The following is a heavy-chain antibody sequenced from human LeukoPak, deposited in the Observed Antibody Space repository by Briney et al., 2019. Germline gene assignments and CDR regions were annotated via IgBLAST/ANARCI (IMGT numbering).Heavy chain of an antibody. CDR3: ARDSVLPLDSDY. Sequence: GGSLRLSCAASGFTFSSYSMNWVRQAPGKGLEWVSSISSSSSYIYYADSVKGRFTISRDNAKNSLYLQMNSLRAEDTAVYYCARDSVLPLDSDYWGQGTLVTVSS. CDR1: GFTFSSYS. V-gene: IGHV3-21*01. CDR2: ISSSSSYI. D-gene: IGHD2-2*03. J-gene: IGHJ4*02.